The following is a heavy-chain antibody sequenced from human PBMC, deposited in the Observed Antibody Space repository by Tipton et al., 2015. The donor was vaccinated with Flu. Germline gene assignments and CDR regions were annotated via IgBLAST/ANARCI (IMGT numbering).Heavy chain of an antibody. V-gene: IGHV4-59*02. D-gene: IGHD4-17*01. CDR2: LHKSGST. CDR1: GGSVSDYY. CDR3: SRAHYGDYEVV. J-gene: IGHJ4*02. Sequence: LRLSCSVSGGSVSDYYWGWIRQPPGKGLEWVGYLHKSGSTAYNPSLESRVTISVDTSKNQFSLKLNSVTAADTAVYYCSRAHYGDYEVVWGQGTLVTVSS.